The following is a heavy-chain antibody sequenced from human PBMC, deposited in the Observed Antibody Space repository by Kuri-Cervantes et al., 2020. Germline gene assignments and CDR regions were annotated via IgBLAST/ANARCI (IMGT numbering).Heavy chain of an antibody. J-gene: IGHJ6*02. V-gene: IGHV3-30-3*01. CDR1: GFTFSSYA. D-gene: IGHD1-26*01. CDR2: ISYDGSNK. CDR3: ARVRVGATRWYYGMDV. Sequence: GGSLRLSCAASGFTFSSYAMHWVRQAPGKGLEWVAVISYDGSNKYYADSVKGRFTISRDNSKNTLYLQMNSLRAEDTAVYYCARVRVGATRWYYGMDVRGQGTTVTVSS.